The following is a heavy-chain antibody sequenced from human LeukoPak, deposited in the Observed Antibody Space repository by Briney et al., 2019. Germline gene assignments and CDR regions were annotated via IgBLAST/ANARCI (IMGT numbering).Heavy chain of an antibody. CDR2: IYYSGST. J-gene: IGHJ4*02. D-gene: IGHD3-16*01. CDR1: GGSISSSSYY. Sequence: SETLSLTCTVSGGSISSSSYYWVWIRHPPGKGLEWIGSIYYSGSTYYNPSLKSRVTISVDTSKNQFSLKLSSVTAADTAVYYCARGPYYCCYDIDDWGQGTLVTVSS. V-gene: IGHV4-39*01. CDR3: ARGPYYCCYDIDD.